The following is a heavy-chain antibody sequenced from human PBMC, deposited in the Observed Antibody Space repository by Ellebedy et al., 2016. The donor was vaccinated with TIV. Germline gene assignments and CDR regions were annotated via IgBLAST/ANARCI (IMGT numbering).Heavy chain of an antibody. J-gene: IGHJ5*02. D-gene: IGHD6-19*01. V-gene: IGHV6-1*01. CDR1: GDSVSSNSAT. CDR3: ARVEENSSGWLSWFDP. Sequence: MPSETLSLTCAISGDSVSSNSATWNWIRQSPSRGLEWLGRTYYRSTWYNDYAVSVKSRITIKSDTSKNQFSLQLNSVTPEDTAVYYCARVEENSSGWLSWFDPWGQGTLVTVSS. CDR2: TYYRSTWYN.